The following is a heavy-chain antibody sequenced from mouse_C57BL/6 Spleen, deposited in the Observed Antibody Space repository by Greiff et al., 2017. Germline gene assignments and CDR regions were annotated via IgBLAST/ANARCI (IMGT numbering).Heavy chain of an antibody. Sequence: VQLQQSGAELVMPGASVKLSCKASGYTFTSYWMHWVKQRPGQGLEWIGEIDPSDSYTNYNQKFKGKSTLTVDKSSSTAYMQLSSLTSEDSAVYYCARMWSNYVFDYWGQGTTLTVSS. CDR2: IDPSDSYT. J-gene: IGHJ2*01. D-gene: IGHD2-5*01. CDR3: ARMWSNYVFDY. CDR1: GYTFTSYW. V-gene: IGHV1-69*01.